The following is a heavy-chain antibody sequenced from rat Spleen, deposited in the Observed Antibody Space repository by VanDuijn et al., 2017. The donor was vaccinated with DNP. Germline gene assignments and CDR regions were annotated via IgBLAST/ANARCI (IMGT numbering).Heavy chain of an antibody. D-gene: IGHD1-6*01. Sequence: EVQLVESGGGLVQPGRSLKLSCAASGFTFSNYGMAWVRQAPTKGLEWVATVRTSDGKTYYPDSVKGRFTLSRDGAKSSLYLQMNSLRSEDTATYYCARGIITALPYWSFDFWGPGTMVSVSS. CDR1: GFTFSNYG. V-gene: IGHV5S13*01. CDR2: VRTSDGKT. J-gene: IGHJ1*01. CDR3: ARGIITALPYWSFDF.